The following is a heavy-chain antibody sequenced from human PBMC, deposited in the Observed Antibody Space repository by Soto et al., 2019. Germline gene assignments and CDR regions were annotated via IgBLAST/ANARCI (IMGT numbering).Heavy chain of an antibody. CDR2: RNPNSGNT. Sequence: QVQLLQSGAEVKQPGTSVRVSCRASGYTFKDYDINWVRRAPGQGLEWMGWRNPNSGNTAYARKFHDRITMTRSVSAGTAFMELNSLTPEDTAVYYCARRMTWSLWCFDLWGSGTQVTVSS. CDR3: ARRMTWSLWCFDL. V-gene: IGHV1-8*01. D-gene: IGHD3-3*01. CDR1: GYTFKDYD. J-gene: IGHJ2*01.